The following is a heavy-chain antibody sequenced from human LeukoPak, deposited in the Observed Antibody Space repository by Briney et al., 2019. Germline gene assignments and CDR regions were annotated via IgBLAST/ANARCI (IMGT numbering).Heavy chain of an antibody. CDR3: ARASDQLLWFGELDYFDY. J-gene: IGHJ4*02. CDR2: IYYSGST. CDR1: GGSISSSSYY. D-gene: IGHD3-10*01. V-gene: IGHV4-39*01. Sequence: SETLSLTCTVSGGSISSSSYYWGWIRQPPGKGLEWIGSIYYSGSTYYNPSLKSRVTISVDTSKNQFSLKLSSVTAADTAVYYCARASDQLLWFGELDYFDYWGQGTLVTVSS.